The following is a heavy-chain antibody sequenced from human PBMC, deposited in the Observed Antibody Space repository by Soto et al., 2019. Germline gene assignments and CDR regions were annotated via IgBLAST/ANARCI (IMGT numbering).Heavy chain of an antibody. CDR1: GGTFNVYT. V-gene: IGHV1-69*02. J-gene: IGHJ3*02. Sequence: QVQLVQSGAEVKKPGSSVKVSCKASGGTFNVYTIIWVRQAPGQGLEWMGRIIPMLAITNYAKRFQGRVTRTADTSTTTAYMELSSLSSEETAVYYCALGSWSGETFDIWGQGTLVTVSS. CDR3: ALGSWSGETFDI. CDR2: IIPMLAIT. D-gene: IGHD6-13*01.